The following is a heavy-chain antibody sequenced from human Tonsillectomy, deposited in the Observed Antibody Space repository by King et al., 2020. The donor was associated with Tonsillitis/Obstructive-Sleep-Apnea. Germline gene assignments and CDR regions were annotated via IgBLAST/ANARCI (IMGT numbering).Heavy chain of an antibody. J-gene: IGHJ6*03. Sequence: VQLVESGGGLVQPGGSLRLSCAASGLIVSSNYMTWVRQAPGKGLEWVSVIYSGGYTHYADSVKGRFTISRDTSKNTLYLHMNSLRAEDTAVYFCARAEAGIFYYYMDVWGKGTTVTVS. CDR3: ARAEAGIFYYYMDV. CDR2: IYSGGYT. D-gene: IGHD6-13*01. V-gene: IGHV3-66*01. CDR1: GLIVSSNY.